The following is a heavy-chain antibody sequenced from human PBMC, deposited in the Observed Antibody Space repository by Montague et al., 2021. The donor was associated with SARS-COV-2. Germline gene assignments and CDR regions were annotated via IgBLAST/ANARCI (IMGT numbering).Heavy chain of an antibody. CDR2: NRTTRHY. Sequence: SETLSLTCTVSGDSISTGYFCCSWIRPPAGKGVEWSGSNRTTRHYDSYRSLESSVFMSVATTTHSFSLSLTTATAADTTVYFGVRFGSGSLEFDLWGQGTLVTVSS. V-gene: IGHV4-4*07. CDR3: VRFGSGSLEFDL. D-gene: IGHD1-26*01. CDR1: GDSISTGYFC. J-gene: IGHJ4*02.